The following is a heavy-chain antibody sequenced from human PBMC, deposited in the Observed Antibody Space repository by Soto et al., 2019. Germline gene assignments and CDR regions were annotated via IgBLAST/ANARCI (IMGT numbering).Heavy chain of an antibody. J-gene: IGHJ6*03. CDR1: GGSISSYY. CDR2: INYSGST. Sequence: SETLSLTCAVSGGSISSYYWSWIRQPPGKGLEWIGYINYSGSTNYSPSLKSRVTISADTSKNQFSLKLNSVTAADTAVYYCARPVNYYYYYMDVWGKGTMVTVSS. V-gene: IGHV4-59*08. CDR3: ARPVNYYYYYMDV.